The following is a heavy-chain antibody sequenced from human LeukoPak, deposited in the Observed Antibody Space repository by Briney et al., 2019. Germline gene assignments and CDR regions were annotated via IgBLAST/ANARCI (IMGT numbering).Heavy chain of an antibody. CDR3: ARDRIAARLYFDY. V-gene: IGHV3-21*01. CDR1: GFTFSSYS. CDR2: ISSRRSYI. J-gene: IGHJ4*02. D-gene: IGHD6-6*01. Sequence: PGGSLRLSCAASGFTFSSYSMNWVRQAPGKGLEWVSSISSRRSYIYYADSVKGRFTISRDNAKNSLYLQMNSLRAEDTAVYYCARDRIAARLYFDYWGQGTLVTVSS.